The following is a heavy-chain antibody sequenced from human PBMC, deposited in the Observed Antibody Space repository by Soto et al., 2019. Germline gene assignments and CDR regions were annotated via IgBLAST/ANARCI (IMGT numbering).Heavy chain of an antibody. CDR1: GFTVSSNY. Sequence: GGSLRLSCAASGFTVSSNYMSWVRQAPGKGLEWVSVIYSGGSTYYADSVKGRFTISRDNSKNTLYLQMNSLRAEDTAVYYCARVEYYYGSGRERAHAFDIWGQGTMVTVSS. CDR2: IYSGGST. J-gene: IGHJ3*02. V-gene: IGHV3-66*01. CDR3: ARVEYYYGSGRERAHAFDI. D-gene: IGHD3-10*01.